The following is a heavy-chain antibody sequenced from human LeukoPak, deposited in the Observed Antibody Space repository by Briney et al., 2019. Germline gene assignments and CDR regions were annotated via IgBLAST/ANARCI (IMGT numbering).Heavy chain of an antibody. J-gene: IGHJ4*02. CDR2: FYYSGST. Sequence: NTSETLSLTCSVSGGSISSSSYYWGWIRQPPGKGLEWIGSFYYSGSTYYNPSLKSRLTISVDTSKNLFYLKLSSVTAADTAVYYCARPGTNYPFDYWGQGTLVTVSS. CDR3: ARPGTNYPFDY. V-gene: IGHV4-39*01. CDR1: GGSISSSSYY. D-gene: IGHD1-7*01.